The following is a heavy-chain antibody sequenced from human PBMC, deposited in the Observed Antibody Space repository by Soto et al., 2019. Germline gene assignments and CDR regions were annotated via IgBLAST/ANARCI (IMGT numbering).Heavy chain of an antibody. CDR2: IIPIFGTA. CDR1: GGTFSSYA. Sequence: SVKVSCKASGGTFSSYAISWVRQAPGQGLEWMGGIIPIFGTANYAQKCQGRVTITADESTSTAYMELSSLRSEDTAVYYCASSYYDSSGYYSDYYGMDVWGQGTKVTVSS. J-gene: IGHJ6*02. CDR3: ASSYYDSSGYYSDYYGMDV. V-gene: IGHV1-69*13. D-gene: IGHD3-22*01.